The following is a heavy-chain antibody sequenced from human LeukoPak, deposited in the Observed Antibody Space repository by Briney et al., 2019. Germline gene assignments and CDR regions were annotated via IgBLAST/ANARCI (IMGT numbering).Heavy chain of an antibody. CDR2: INPSGGST. CDR3: ARDFGYCSSTSCYRDYYYYMDV. V-gene: IGHV1-46*03. D-gene: IGHD2-2*03. Sequence: ASVKVSCKASGGTFSSYAISWVRQAPAPGLEWMGIINPSGGSTSYAHTFQGRVTMTRDTSTSTVYMELSSLRSEDTAVYYCARDFGYCSSTSCYRDYYYYMDVWGKGTTVTVSS. J-gene: IGHJ6*03. CDR1: GGTFSSYA.